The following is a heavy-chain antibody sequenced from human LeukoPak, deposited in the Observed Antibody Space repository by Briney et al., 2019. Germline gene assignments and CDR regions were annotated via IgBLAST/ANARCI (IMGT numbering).Heavy chain of an antibody. CDR1: GFTFSDYY. D-gene: IGHD3-3*01. CDR3: ARSETPDYDFWSGYYTGGYYFDY. CDR2: ISSSGSTI. V-gene: IGHV3-11*04. Sequence: PGGSLRLSCAASGFTFSDYYMSWIRQAPGKGLEWVSYISSSGSTIYYADSVKGRFTISRDNAKNSLYLQMNSLRAEDTAVYYCARSETPDYDFWSGYYTGGYYFDYWGQGTLVTVSS. J-gene: IGHJ4*02.